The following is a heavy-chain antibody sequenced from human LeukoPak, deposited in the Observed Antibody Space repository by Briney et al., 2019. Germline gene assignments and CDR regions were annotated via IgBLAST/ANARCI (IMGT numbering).Heavy chain of an antibody. V-gene: IGHV3-23*01. CDR1: GFTFSSYA. Sequence: PGGPRRLSCAASGFTFSSYAMSWVRQAPGKGLEWVSTITASGGTYYADSLKGRFTISRDTSKNTLYLQTNSLRAEDTAVYYCAKRGRYYFDQWGQGTLVTVSS. CDR3: AKRGRYYFDQ. CDR2: ITASGGT. J-gene: IGHJ4*02.